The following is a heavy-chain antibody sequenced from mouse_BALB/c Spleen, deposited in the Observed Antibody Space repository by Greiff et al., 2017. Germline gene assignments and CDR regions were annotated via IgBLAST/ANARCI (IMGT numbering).Heavy chain of an antibody. J-gene: IGHJ3*01. V-gene: IGHV3-2*02. CDR2: ISYSGST. Sequence: EVQRVESGPGLVKPSQSLSLTCTVTGYSITSDYAWNWIRQFPGNKLEWMGYISYSGSTSYNPSLKSRISITRDTSKNQFFLQLNSVTTEDTATYYCARSQYGNYWFAYWGQGTLVTVSA. CDR1: GYSITSDYA. D-gene: IGHD2-10*02. CDR3: ARSQYGNYWFAY.